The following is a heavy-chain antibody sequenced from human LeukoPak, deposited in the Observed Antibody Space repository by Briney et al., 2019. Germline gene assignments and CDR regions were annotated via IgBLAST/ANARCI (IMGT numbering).Heavy chain of an antibody. J-gene: IGHJ4*02. D-gene: IGHD3-22*01. Sequence: GESLKISCKGSGYSFTSYWIGWVRPMPGKGLEWMGIIYPGDSDTRYSPSFQGQVTISADKSISTAYLQWSSLKASDTAMYYCARLYYYDSSGYPYYFDYWGQGTLVTVSS. V-gene: IGHV5-51*01. CDR2: IYPGDSDT. CDR1: GYSFTSYW. CDR3: ARLYYYDSSGYPYYFDY.